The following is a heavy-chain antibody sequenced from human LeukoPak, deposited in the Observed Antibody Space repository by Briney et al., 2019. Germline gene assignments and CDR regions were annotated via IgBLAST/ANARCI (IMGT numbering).Heavy chain of an antibody. Sequence: GGSLRLSCAASGFTFSSYGMHWVRQAPGKGLEWVAVISYDGSNKYQTDSVKGRFTISRDNSKNTLYLQMDSLGAEDTAVYYCAKDRSPGIAVAGTGYYFDYWGQGTLVTVSS. CDR1: GFTFSSYG. J-gene: IGHJ4*02. CDR2: ISYDGSNK. CDR3: AKDRSPGIAVAGTGYYFDY. D-gene: IGHD6-19*01. V-gene: IGHV3-30*18.